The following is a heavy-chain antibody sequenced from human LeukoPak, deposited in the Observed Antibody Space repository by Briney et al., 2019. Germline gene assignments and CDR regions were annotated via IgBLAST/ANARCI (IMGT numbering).Heavy chain of an antibody. CDR2: ISWNSDSI. D-gene: IGHD3-16*02. CDR3: AKALDYYYYMDV. V-gene: IGHV3-9*01. CDR1: GFIFDDYA. Sequence: PGGSLRLSCAASGFIFDDYAMHWVRQAPGKGLEWVSGISWNSDSIGYADSVKGRFTISRDSAKNSLYLQMNSLRGEDTALYYCAKALDYYYYMDVWGKGTTVTISS. J-gene: IGHJ6*03.